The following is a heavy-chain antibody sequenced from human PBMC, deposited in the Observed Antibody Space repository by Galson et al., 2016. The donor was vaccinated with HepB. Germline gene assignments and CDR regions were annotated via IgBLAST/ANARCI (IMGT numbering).Heavy chain of an antibody. Sequence: ALVKPTQTLTLTCTFSGFSLTTPGVGVGWIRQPPGKALGWLAFIYWNDDERYSPSLKSRLSITKDTSKNQVVLTMTNMDPVDTATYYCTRAVPAAPVNGAFDVWGQGTVVTVSS. CDR3: TRAVPAAPVNGAFDV. D-gene: IGHD2-2*01. J-gene: IGHJ3*01. CDR1: GFSLTTPGVG. V-gene: IGHV2-5*01. CDR2: IYWNDDE.